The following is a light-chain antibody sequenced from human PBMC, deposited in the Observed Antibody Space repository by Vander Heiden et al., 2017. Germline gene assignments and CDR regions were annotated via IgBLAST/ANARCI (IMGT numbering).Light chain of an antibody. Sequence: DIQMTQSPSSLSASVGDRVTITCRASQSISSYLNWYQRKPGKAPNLLIYAASSLESGVPSRFSGNESGTNFTLTISSLQAEDFATYYCQQSYSILTWTFGQGTKVEIK. CDR2: AAS. J-gene: IGKJ1*01. CDR3: QQSYSILTWT. CDR1: QSISSY. V-gene: IGKV1-39*01.